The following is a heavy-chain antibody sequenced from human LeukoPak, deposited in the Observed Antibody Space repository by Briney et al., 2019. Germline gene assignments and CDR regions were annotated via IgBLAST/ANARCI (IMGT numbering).Heavy chain of an antibody. CDR1: GFTFSSND. J-gene: IGHJ4*02. Sequence: GGSQRLSCAASGFTFSSNDMSWVRHAPGKGLEWVSGISGTDGSRSYADTVKGRFTISRDNSKNTLFLQMSSLRAEDTAVYYCAKKYSNSWPAFDYWGQGTLVTVSS. D-gene: IGHD4-11*01. CDR2: ISGTDGSR. CDR3: AKKYSNSWPAFDY. V-gene: IGHV3-23*01.